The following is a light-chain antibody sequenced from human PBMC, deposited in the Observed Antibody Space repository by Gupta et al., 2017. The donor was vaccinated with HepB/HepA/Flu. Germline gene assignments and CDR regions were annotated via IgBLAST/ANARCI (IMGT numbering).Light chain of an antibody. Sequence: QSVLTQSPSVSGAPGQRVTISCTGNTSNIGAGFDVHWYQQLPGTAPKILIFDNNNRPSGISDRFSGSKSGTSASLAITGLQAEDEGDYYCQSYDSSLSGSRVFGGGTKLTVL. J-gene: IGLJ2*01. CDR3: QSYDSSLSGSRV. V-gene: IGLV1-40*01. CDR2: DNN. CDR1: TSNIGAGFD.